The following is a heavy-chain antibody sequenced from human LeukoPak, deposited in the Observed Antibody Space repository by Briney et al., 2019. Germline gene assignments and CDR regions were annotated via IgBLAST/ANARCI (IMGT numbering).Heavy chain of an antibody. CDR2: INPSGGST. Sequence: GASVKVSCKASGYTFTSYYMHWVRQAPGQGLEWMGIINPSGGSTSYAQKFQGRVTMTRDTSTSTVYMELSSLRSEDTAVYYCARGVSYCTNGVCYTGPGYYHYGMDVWGQGTTVTVSS. CDR3: ARGVSYCTNGVCYTGPGYYHYGMDV. V-gene: IGHV1-46*01. CDR1: GYTFTSYY. J-gene: IGHJ6*02. D-gene: IGHD2-8*01.